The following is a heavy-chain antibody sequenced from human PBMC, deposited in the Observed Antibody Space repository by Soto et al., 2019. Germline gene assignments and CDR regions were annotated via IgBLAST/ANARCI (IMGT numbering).Heavy chain of an antibody. J-gene: IGHJ5*02. CDR3: SREIVVGTYNWFDP. V-gene: IGHV3-21*01. CDR2: ISSRSSYI. CDR1: GFTFSSYS. D-gene: IGHD1-26*01. Sequence: AGSLRLSCAASGFTFSSYSMNCVRQAPWKGLEWVSSISSRSSYIYYADSVKGRFTISRDNAKNSLYLQMNSLRAEDTAVYYCSREIVVGTYNWFDPSGQGTLVTVSS.